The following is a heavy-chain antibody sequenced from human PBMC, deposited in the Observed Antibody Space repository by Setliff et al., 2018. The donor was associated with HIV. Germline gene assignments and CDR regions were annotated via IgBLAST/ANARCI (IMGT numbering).Heavy chain of an antibody. CDR2: INAGNGNT. CDR3: ARGYASGSGSYYYDY. J-gene: IGHJ4*02. V-gene: IGHV1-3*01. CDR1: GYTFTSYA. Sequence: ASVKVSCKASGYTFTSYAMHWVRQAPGQRLEWMGWINAGNGNTKYSQKFQGRVTITRDTSASTAYMELSSLRSDDTAVYFCARGYASGSGSYYYDYWGQGIAVTVSS. D-gene: IGHD2-15*01.